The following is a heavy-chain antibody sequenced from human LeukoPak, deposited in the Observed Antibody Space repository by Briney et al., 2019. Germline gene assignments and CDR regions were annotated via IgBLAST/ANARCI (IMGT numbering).Heavy chain of an antibody. CDR1: GYTFTGYY. V-gene: IGHV1-2*02. D-gene: IGHD4-17*01. CDR2: INPNSGGT. Sequence: ASVKVSCKASGYTFTGYYMHWVRQAPGQGLEWMGGINPNSGGTNYAQKFQGRATMTRDTSISTAYMELSRLRPDDTAVYYCARQHDYGDYSFGYWGQGTLVTVSS. CDR3: ARQHDYGDYSFGY. J-gene: IGHJ4*02.